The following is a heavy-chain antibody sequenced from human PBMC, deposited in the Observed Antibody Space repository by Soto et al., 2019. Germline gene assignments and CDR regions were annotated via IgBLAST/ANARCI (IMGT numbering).Heavy chain of an antibody. CDR1: GGSISDDTYY. Sequence: QLQLQESGPGLVKTSETLSLTCTVSGGSISDDTYYWGWIRQPPGKGLEWIGSIYYSGTSSYNPSLNSRVTMPVDTSKKQLSLRLSSVTAADTAVYYCARLHCHSPTCVPLDPWGQGTLVIVSS. CDR3: ARLHCHSPTCVPLDP. J-gene: IGHJ5*02. D-gene: IGHD2-2*01. CDR2: IYYSGTS. V-gene: IGHV4-39*01.